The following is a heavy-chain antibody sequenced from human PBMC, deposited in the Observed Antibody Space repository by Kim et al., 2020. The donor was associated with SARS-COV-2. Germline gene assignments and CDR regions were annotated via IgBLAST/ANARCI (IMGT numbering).Heavy chain of an antibody. V-gene: IGHV1-46*01. D-gene: IGHD6-19*01. Sequence: YAQKFQGRVTMTRDTSTSTVYMELSSLRSEDTAVYYCARDRIAVAGSFDYWGQGTLVTVSS. CDR3: ARDRIAVAGSFDY. J-gene: IGHJ4*02.